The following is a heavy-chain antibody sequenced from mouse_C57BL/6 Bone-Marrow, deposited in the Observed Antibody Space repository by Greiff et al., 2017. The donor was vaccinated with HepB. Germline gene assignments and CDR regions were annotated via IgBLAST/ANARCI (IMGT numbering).Heavy chain of an antibody. V-gene: IGHV1-81*01. CDR2: IYPRSGNT. Sequence: QVQLQQSGAELARPGASVKLSCKASGYTFTSYGISWVKQRTGQGLEWIGEIYPRSGNTYYNEKFKGKATLTADKSSSTAYMELRSLTSEDSAVYFCSRRRIYYGSSYGFAYWGQGTLVTVSA. CDR1: GYTFTSYG. CDR3: SRRRIYYGSSYGFAY. J-gene: IGHJ3*01. D-gene: IGHD1-1*01.